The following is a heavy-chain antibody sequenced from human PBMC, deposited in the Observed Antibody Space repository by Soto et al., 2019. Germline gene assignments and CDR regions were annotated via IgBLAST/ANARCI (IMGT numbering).Heavy chain of an antibody. D-gene: IGHD3-16*01. V-gene: IGHV4-4*02. Sequence: SETLSLTCAVSSGSISSSTWWTWVRQPPGKGLEWIGETHHIGNTNYNPSLESRVTISLDKSKNQFSLKLTSVTAADTAVYYCARRYGGNFDYWGQGTLVTVSS. CDR3: ARRYGGNFDY. J-gene: IGHJ4*02. CDR1: SGSISSSTW. CDR2: THHIGNT.